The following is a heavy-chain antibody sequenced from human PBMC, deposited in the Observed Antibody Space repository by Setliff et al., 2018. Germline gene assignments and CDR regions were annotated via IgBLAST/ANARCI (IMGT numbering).Heavy chain of an antibody. D-gene: IGHD3-10*01. CDR3: ARSHYYASGNSHYYYMDV. CDR2: FYHSAST. Sequence: SETLSLTCNVSGGSISSDYWSWIRQPPGKALEWIGYFYHSASTNYNPSLKGRVTMSADTSKKQLYLSLTSVSVADTAMYYCARSHYYASGNSHYYYMDVWGKGTAVTVSS. J-gene: IGHJ6*03. V-gene: IGHV4-4*08. CDR1: GGSISSDY.